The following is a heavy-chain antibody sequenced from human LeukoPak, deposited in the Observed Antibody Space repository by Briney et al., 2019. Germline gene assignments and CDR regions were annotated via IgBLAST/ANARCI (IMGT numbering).Heavy chain of an antibody. CDR1: GFTFSSYE. CDR3: AKDLTMIPMDV. Sequence: GGSLRLSCAASGFTFSSYEMNWVRQAPGKGLEWVAFIRYDGSNKYYADSVKGRFTISRDNSKNTLYLRMNSLRAEDTAVYYCAKDLTMIPMDVWGKGTTVTVSS. D-gene: IGHD3-22*01. CDR2: IRYDGSNK. J-gene: IGHJ6*03. V-gene: IGHV3-30*02.